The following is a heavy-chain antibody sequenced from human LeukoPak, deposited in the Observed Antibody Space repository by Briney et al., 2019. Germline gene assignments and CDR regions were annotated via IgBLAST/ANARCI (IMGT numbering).Heavy chain of an antibody. CDR1: GGSISSGGYY. CDR2: IYHSGST. J-gene: IGHJ4*02. D-gene: IGHD1-26*01. V-gene: IGHV4-30-2*01. Sequence: PSQTLSLTCTVSGGSISSGGYYWSWLRQPPGKGLEWIGYIYHSGSTYYNPSLKSRVTISVDRSKNQFSLKLSSVTAADTAVYYCARDPQMYSGSYFVYPGPIWGQGTLVTVSS. CDR3: ARDPQMYSGSYFVYPGPI.